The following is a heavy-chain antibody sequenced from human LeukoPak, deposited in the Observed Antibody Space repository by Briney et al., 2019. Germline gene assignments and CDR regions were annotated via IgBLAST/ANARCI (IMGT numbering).Heavy chain of an antibody. CDR1: GDSFNRYH. V-gene: IGHV4-59*01. CDR3: ARVGRGDHTWGSYYCDH. D-gene: IGHD3-16*01. J-gene: IGHJ4*02. Sequence: PSETPSLTCSVSGDSFNRYHWSWVRQPPGKGLEWIGYISSSGSTSYNPSLKSRVTISVDTSKNQFSLKLNSVSAADTAIYYCARVGRGDHTWGSYYCDHWGQGTLVSVSS. CDR2: ISSSGST.